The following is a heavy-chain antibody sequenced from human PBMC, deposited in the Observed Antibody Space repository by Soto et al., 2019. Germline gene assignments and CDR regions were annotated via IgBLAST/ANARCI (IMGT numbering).Heavy chain of an antibody. Sequence: QEQLVESGGGVVLPGGSLRLSCTASGFDFNIFGILWVRQAPGKGLEWVAIISYDASILYYSDSVTGRFTVSRDNTKNTVSLQTISLRPEDTPTYYCARDRTTSGSGSPPDGLHLWGQGTVVTVSA. V-gene: IGHV3-30*03. D-gene: IGHD3-10*01. CDR1: GFDFNIFG. J-gene: IGHJ3*01. CDR3: ARDRTTSGSGSPPDGLHL. CDR2: ISYDASIL.